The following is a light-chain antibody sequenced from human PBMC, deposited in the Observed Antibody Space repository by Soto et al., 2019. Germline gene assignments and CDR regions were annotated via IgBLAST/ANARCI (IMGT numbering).Light chain of an antibody. CDR1: SSDIGGYDY. CDR2: EVR. V-gene: IGLV2-14*01. J-gene: IGLJ1*01. CDR3: CSYTRTSNHYF. Sequence: ALTQPGSVSGSPGQSITISCTGTSSDIGGYDYVSWYQQRPGKAPKLMIYEVRYRPSGVSNRFSGSKSGNTASLTISGLQAEDEAVYYCCSYTRTSNHYFFGSGTKVTVL.